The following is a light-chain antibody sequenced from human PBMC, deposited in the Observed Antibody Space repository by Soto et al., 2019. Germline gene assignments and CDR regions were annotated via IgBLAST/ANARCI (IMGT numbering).Light chain of an antibody. CDR1: SNDVGGYNY. Sequence: QSVLTQPRSASGSPGQSVTISCTGTSNDVGGYNYVSWFQQHPGKAPKLIIHEVNQRPSGVPDRFSGSKSGNTASLTVSGLQAEDEGTYYCSSYGGYNNVVFGTGTKVTVL. V-gene: IGLV2-8*01. CDR3: SSYGGYNNVV. CDR2: EVN. J-gene: IGLJ1*01.